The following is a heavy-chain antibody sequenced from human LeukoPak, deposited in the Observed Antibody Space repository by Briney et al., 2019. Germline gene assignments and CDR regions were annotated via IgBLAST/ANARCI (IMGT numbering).Heavy chain of an antibody. J-gene: IGHJ4*02. Sequence: ASVKVSCKASGYTFSSYGINWVRQAPGQGLEWMGIINPSGGSTSYAQKFQGRVTMTRDTSTSTVYMELSSLRSEDTAVYYCARDDTVTKPDYWGQGTLVTVSS. CDR3: ARDDTVTKPDY. CDR2: INPSGGST. V-gene: IGHV1-46*01. D-gene: IGHD4-17*01. CDR1: GYTFSSYG.